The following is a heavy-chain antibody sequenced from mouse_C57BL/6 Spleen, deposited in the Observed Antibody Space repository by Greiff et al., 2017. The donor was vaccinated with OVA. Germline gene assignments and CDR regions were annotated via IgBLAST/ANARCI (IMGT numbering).Heavy chain of an antibody. CDR1: GYTFTDYE. CDR2: IDPETGGT. J-gene: IGHJ2*01. Sequence: VKLQQSGAELVRPGASVTLSCKASGYTFTDYEMHWVKQTPVHGLEWIGAIDPETGGTAYNQKFKGKAILTADKSSSTAYMELRSLTSEDSAVYYCTHGNYPRGYFDYWGQGTTLTVSS. CDR3: THGNYPRGYFDY. D-gene: IGHD2-1*01. V-gene: IGHV1-15*01.